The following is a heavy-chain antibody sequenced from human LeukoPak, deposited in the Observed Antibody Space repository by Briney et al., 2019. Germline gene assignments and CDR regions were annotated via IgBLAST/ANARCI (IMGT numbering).Heavy chain of an antibody. Sequence: WEPLTLICTVCGSSISSSSYYWGWIRQPPGKGLDRHGKIYYSESIYYNPSLKSHGPISVDTSNNQSSLKLRYMNGQGSAVQYCARSSGWSPYYFDYWGQGTLVTVSS. CDR3: ARSSGWSPYYFDY. CDR1: GSSISSSSYY. J-gene: IGHJ4*02. CDR2: IYYSESI. V-gene: IGHV4-39*01. D-gene: IGHD6-19*01.